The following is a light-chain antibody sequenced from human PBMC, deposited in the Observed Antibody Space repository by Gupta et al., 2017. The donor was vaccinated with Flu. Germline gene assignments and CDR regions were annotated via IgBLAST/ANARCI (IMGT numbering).Light chain of an antibody. Sequence: SLSASVGDRVTITCRASQSISSYLNWYQQKPGKAPKLLIYAASSLQSGVPSRFSGSGSGTDFTLTISSLQPEDFATYYCQQSYSTPRTFGQGTRVEIK. CDR2: AAS. CDR3: QQSYSTPRT. CDR1: QSISSY. J-gene: IGKJ1*01. V-gene: IGKV1-39*01.